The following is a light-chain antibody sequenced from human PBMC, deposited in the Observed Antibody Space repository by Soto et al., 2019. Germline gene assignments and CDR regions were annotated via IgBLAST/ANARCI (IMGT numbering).Light chain of an antibody. V-gene: IGKV1-5*01. CDR2: DAS. J-gene: IGKJ1*01. CDR3: QHYSTVWA. CDR1: QSISRG. Sequence: DIQMTQSPSTLCSSVGDRVTITCRASQSISRGLAWYQQKPGKAPNVLIYDASTLESGVPSRFSGSGSGTEFTLTISSLQPEDFATYYCQHYSTVWAFGQGTKVDI.